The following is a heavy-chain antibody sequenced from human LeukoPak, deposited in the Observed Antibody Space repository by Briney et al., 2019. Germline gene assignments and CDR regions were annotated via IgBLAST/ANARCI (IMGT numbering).Heavy chain of an antibody. CDR2: IYYTGNT. Sequence: PSETLSLTCSVSGDSIIGYYWGWIRQPPGKGLEWIGNIYYTGNTYYNSSLKSRVTISVDTSKNQFSLKLSSVTAADTAVYYCARTTMVRGTYYMDVWGKGTTVTVSS. J-gene: IGHJ6*03. V-gene: IGHV4-39*07. CDR3: ARTTMVRGTYYMDV. CDR1: GDSIIGYY. D-gene: IGHD3-10*01.